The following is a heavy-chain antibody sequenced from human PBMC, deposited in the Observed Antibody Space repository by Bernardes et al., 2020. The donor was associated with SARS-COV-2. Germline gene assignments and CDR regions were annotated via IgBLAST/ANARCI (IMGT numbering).Heavy chain of an antibody. V-gene: IGHV3-74*01. CDR3: TKAGSWRFDN. Sequence: GGSLRLSCAASGFTFSASWVHWVRQAPGKGLEWVSRINPDGSTINYADSVKGRFTISRDNAKNTLYLQMNSLRAEDTAVYYCTKAGSWRFDNWGQGTLVTVSS. CDR1: GFTFSASW. D-gene: IGHD1-26*01. J-gene: IGHJ4*02. CDR2: INPDGSTI.